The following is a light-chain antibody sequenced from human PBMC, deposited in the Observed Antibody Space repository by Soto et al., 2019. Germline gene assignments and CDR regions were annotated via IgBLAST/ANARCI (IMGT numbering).Light chain of an antibody. Sequence: QSALTQPPSASGSPGQSVTISCTGTSSDVGGYKNVSWYQQHPGKAPKLMIYEVSKRPSGVPDRFSGSKSGNTASLTVSGLQAEDEADYYCSSYGGRNNLLFGGGTKVTVL. CDR2: EVS. V-gene: IGLV2-8*01. J-gene: IGLJ2*01. CDR3: SSYGGRNNLL. CDR1: SSDVGGYKN.